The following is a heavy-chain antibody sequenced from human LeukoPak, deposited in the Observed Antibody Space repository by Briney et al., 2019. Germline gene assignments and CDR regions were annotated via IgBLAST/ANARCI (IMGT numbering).Heavy chain of an antibody. J-gene: IGHJ4*02. CDR1: GYTFTGYY. Sequence: GASVKVSCKASGYTFTGYYMHWVRQASGQGLEWMGWINPNSGGTNYAQKFQGRVTMTRDTSISTAYMELSRMGSDATAVYYCARGRYCSGGSCYSGFDYWGQGTLVTVSS. CDR2: INPNSGGT. D-gene: IGHD2-15*01. V-gene: IGHV1-2*02. CDR3: ARGRYCSGGSCYSGFDY.